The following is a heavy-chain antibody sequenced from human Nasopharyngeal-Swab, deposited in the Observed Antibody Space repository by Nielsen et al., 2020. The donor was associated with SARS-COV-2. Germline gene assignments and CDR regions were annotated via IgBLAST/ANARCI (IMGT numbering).Heavy chain of an antibody. J-gene: IGHJ6*02. CDR2: ISSSGSTI. D-gene: IGHD2-15*01. Sequence: WIRQPPGKGLGWVSYISSSGSTIYYADSVKGRFTISRDNAKNSLYLQMNSLRAEDTAVYYCARRVYCSGGSCYNDYYYYYGMDVWGQGTTVTVSS. V-gene: IGHV3-11*01. CDR3: ARRVYCSGGSCYNDYYYYYGMDV.